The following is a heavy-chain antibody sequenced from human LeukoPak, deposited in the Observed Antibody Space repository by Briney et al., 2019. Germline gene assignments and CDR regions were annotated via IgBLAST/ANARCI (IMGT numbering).Heavy chain of an antibody. CDR3: AKGMDTAMIIDY. CDR1: GFTFSNYG. J-gene: IGHJ4*02. D-gene: IGHD5-18*01. Sequence: GGSLRLSCAASGFTFSNYGMHWVRQAPGKGLEWVAVISYDGSHQYYADSVKGRFTISRDNSKNSLYLQMNSLRAEDTALYYCAKGMDTAMIIDYWGQGTLVTVSS. CDR2: ISYDGSHQ. V-gene: IGHV3-30*18.